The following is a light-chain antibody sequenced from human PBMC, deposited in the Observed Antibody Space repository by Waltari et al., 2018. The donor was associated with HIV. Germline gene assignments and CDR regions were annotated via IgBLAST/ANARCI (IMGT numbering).Light chain of an antibody. CDR3: CSYAGSSTYV. CDR2: DGT. Sequence: QSALTQPASVSGSPGQSITISCTGTSSDVGAYNYVSWYQQHPGKAPKLMSYDGTKRPSGVSNRLSVSKSANTDSLTISGLQAEDEADYYCCSYAGSSTYVFGSGTKVTVL. J-gene: IGLJ1*01. CDR1: SSDVGAYNY. V-gene: IGLV2-23*01.